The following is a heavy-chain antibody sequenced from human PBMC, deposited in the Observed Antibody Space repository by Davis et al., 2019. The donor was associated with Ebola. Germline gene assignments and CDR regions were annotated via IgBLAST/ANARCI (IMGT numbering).Heavy chain of an antibody. J-gene: IGHJ4*02. Sequence: GESLKISCAASGFTFSSYWMSWVRQAPGEGLVWVSRINSDGSSTNYADSVKGRFTISRDNAKNTLYLQMNSLRAEDTAVYYCANGWKYYFDYWGQGTLITVSS. D-gene: IGHD6-19*01. CDR3: ANGWKYYFDY. V-gene: IGHV3-74*01. CDR2: INSDGSST. CDR1: GFTFSSYW.